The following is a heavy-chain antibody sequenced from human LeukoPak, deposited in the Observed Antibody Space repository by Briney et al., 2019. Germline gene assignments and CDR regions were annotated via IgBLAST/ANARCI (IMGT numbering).Heavy chain of an antibody. CDR1: GYSFTSYW. V-gene: IGHV5-51*01. J-gene: IGHJ3*02. CDR3: ARPAEDYGGNHGDAFDI. D-gene: IGHD4-23*01. CDR2: IYPGDSDT. Sequence: GESLKISCKGSGYSFTSYWIGWVRQMPGKGLEWMGIIYPGDSDTRCSPSFQGQVTISADKSISTAYLQWSSLKASDTAMYYCARPAEDYGGNHGDAFDIWGQGTMVTVSS.